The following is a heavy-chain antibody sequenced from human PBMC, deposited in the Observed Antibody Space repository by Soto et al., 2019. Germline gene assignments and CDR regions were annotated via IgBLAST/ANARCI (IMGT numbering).Heavy chain of an antibody. CDR3: ARQKSEQIIGVVYNWFDP. J-gene: IGHJ5*02. Sequence: SETLSLTCTVSGGSISSYYWSWIRQPPGKGLEWIGYIYYSGSTNYNPSLKSRVTISVDTSKNQFSLKLSSVTAADTAVYYCARQKSEQIIGVVYNWFDPWGQGTLVTVS. CDR1: GGSISSYY. V-gene: IGHV4-59*08. D-gene: IGHD3-3*01. CDR2: IYYSGST.